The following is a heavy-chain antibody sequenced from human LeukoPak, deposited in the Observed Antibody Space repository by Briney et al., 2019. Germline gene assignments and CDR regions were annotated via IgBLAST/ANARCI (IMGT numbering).Heavy chain of an antibody. Sequence: GGSLRLSCTASGFTFSNYWMRWVRQTPEKGLEWLANIKHDGSEQVYVDSVKGRFTISRDNAKNSLYPQMNSLRAEDTAVYYCARDPYSSSWSYGMDVWGQGTTVTVSS. D-gene: IGHD6-13*01. CDR1: GFTFSNYW. CDR2: IKHDGSEQ. J-gene: IGHJ6*02. V-gene: IGHV3-7*05. CDR3: ARDPYSSSWSYGMDV.